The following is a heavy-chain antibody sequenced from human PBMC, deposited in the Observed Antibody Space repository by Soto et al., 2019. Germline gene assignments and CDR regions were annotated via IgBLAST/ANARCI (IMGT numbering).Heavy chain of an antibody. CDR3: ARDFSWIQPFYSYYYFGLDV. CDR1: GYTFTGYY. D-gene: IGHD5-18*01. Sequence: QVQLVQSGAEVKKPGASVKVSCKASGYTFTGYYMHWVRQAPGQGLEWMGWINPNSGDTNYAQRFQGWVTMTRDTSINTAYMELSRLKSDDTAVYYCARDFSWIQPFYSYYYFGLDVWGQGTTVTVS. J-gene: IGHJ6*02. CDR2: INPNSGDT. V-gene: IGHV1-2*04.